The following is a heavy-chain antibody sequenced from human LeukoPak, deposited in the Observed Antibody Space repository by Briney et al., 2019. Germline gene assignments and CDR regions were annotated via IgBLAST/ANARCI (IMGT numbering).Heavy chain of an antibody. CDR1: GGSFSGYY. CDR2: INHSGST. CDR3: SYSTVVTRGYY. V-gene: IGHV4-34*01. D-gene: IGHD4-23*01. J-gene: IGHJ4*02. Sequence: SETLSLTCAGYGGSFSGYYWSWIRQPPGKGLEWIGEINHSGSTKYNPSLKSRVTISVDTSKNQFSLKLSSVTAADTAVYYCSYSTVVTRGYYWGQGTLVTVSS.